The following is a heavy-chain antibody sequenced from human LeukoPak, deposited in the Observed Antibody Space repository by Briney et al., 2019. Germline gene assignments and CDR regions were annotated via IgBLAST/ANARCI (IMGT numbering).Heavy chain of an antibody. V-gene: IGHV1-24*01. CDR1: GYTLTELS. D-gene: IGHD6-13*01. CDR3: ATPGQLVHGLDY. Sequence: EASVKVSCKVSGYTLTELSMHWVRQAPGKGLVWMGGFDPEDGETIYAQKFQGRVTMTEDTSTDTAYMELSSLRSEDTAVYYCATPGQLVHGLDYWGQGTLVTVSS. J-gene: IGHJ4*02. CDR2: FDPEDGET.